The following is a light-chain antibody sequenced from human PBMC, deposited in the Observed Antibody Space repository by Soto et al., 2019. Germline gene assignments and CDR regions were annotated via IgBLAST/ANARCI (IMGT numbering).Light chain of an antibody. CDR2: GAS. CDR3: PQYNNWPPWT. Sequence: EIVMTQSPATLSVSPGERATLSCRASQSVSSNLAWYQQKPGQAPRLLIYGASTRATGIPARFSGSGSGTEVTLTISSLQSEDFAVYYCPQYNNWPPWTFGQGTKVEIK. V-gene: IGKV3-15*01. CDR1: QSVSSN. J-gene: IGKJ1*01.